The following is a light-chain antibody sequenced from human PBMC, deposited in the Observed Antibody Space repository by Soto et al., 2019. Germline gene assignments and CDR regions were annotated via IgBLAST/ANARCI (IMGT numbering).Light chain of an antibody. V-gene: IGKV1-39*01. CDR2: AAS. J-gene: IGKJ3*01. CDR3: QQSYSTIT. Sequence: DIPMTQSPSSLSASVGDRVTITCRASQSISSYLNWYQQKPGKAPKLLIYAASSLQSGAPSRFSGSGSGTDVNLTISSLQPEDFATYDCQQSYSTITFGPGTKVDIK. CDR1: QSISSY.